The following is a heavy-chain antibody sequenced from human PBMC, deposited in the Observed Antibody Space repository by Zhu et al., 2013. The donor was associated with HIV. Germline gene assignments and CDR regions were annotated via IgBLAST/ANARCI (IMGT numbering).Heavy chain of an antibody. Sequence: QVQLVQSGAEVKKPGASVKVSCKASGYTFTSYGISWVRQAPGQGLEWMGWISAYNGNTNYAQKLQGRVTMTTDTSTSTAYMELRSLRSDDTAVYYCARVRPLGYSGYDRPVSYYYYGMDVWGQGTTVTVSS. CDR1: GYTFTSYG. J-gene: IGHJ6*02. CDR2: ISAYNGNT. V-gene: IGHV1-18*04. D-gene: IGHD5-12*01. CDR3: ARVRPLGYSGYDRPVSYYYYGMDV.